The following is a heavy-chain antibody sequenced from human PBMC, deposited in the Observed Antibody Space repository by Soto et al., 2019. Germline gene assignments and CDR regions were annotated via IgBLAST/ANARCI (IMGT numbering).Heavy chain of an antibody. D-gene: IGHD2-15*01. Sequence: QVQLVQSGAEVKKPGASVKVSCKASGYTFTGYYMHWVRQAPGQGLEWMGWINPNSGGTNYAQKFQGWVTMTRDTFISTAYMELSRLRSDATAVYYCARELLYCSGGSCSPYYYYGMDVWGQGTTVTVSS. CDR3: ARELLYCSGGSCSPYYYYGMDV. CDR2: INPNSGGT. J-gene: IGHJ6*02. V-gene: IGHV1-2*04. CDR1: GYTFTGYY.